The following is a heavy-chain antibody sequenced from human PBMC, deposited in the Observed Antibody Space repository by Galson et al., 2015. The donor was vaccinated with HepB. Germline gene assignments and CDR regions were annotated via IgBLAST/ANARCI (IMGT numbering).Heavy chain of an antibody. CDR1: GYTFTSYG. Sequence: SVKVSCKASGYTFTSYGISWVRQAPGQGLEWMGWISAYNGNTNYAQKLQGRVTMTTDTSTSTAYMELRSLRSDDTAVYYCARWVNYYYDSSGYFDALDIWGQGTMVTVSS. V-gene: IGHV1-18*04. CDR3: ARWVNYYYDSSGYFDALDI. CDR2: ISAYNGNT. D-gene: IGHD3-22*01. J-gene: IGHJ3*02.